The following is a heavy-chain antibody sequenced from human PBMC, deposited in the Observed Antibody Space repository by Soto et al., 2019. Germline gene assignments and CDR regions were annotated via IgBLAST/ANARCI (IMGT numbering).Heavy chain of an antibody. J-gene: IGHJ6*02. D-gene: IGHD5-12*01. CDR3: ARVRRYSGYDPYYYYYYGMDV. CDR2: IIPIFGTA. CDR1: GGTFSSYA. Sequence: GASVKVSCKASGGTFSSYAISWVRQAPGQGLEWMGGIIPIFGTANYAQKFQGRVTITADESTSTAYMELSSLRSEDTAVYYCARVRRYSGYDPYYYYYYGMDVWGQGTTVTVSS. V-gene: IGHV1-69*13.